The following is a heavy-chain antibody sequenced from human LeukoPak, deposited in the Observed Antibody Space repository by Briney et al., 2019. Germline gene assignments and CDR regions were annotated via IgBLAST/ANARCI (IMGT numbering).Heavy chain of an antibody. CDR1: GGSISADY. CDR3: ARDRPGVPRAFDI. J-gene: IGHJ3*02. V-gene: IGHV4-4*07. Sequence: SETLSLTCTVSGGSISADYWRWIRQPAGKGLEWIGRFSPSGSTIYNPSLRGRVTMSVDPSKNTFSLELSSVTAADTAVYYCARDRPGVPRAFDIWGQGTMVTVSS. CDR2: FSPSGST. D-gene: IGHD3-3*01.